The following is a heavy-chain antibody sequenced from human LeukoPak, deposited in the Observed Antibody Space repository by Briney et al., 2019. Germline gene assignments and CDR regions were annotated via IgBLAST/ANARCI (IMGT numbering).Heavy chain of an antibody. D-gene: IGHD2-15*01. V-gene: IGHV1-2*02. CDR2: INPNSGGT. CDR3: ARVSSGYGY. J-gene: IGHJ4*02. Sequence: AASVKVSCKASGGTFSSYAISWVRQAPGQGLEWMGWINPNSGGTNYAQKFQGRVTMTRDTSISTAYMELSRLRSDDTAVYYCARVSSGYGYWGQGTLVTVSS. CDR1: GGTFSSYA.